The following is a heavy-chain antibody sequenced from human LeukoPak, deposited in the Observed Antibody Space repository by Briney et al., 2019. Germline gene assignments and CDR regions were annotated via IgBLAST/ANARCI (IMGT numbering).Heavy chain of an antibody. CDR3: ARLELLTFKLADY. D-gene: IGHD1-26*01. Sequence: GESLKISCKGSGNSFTTSWIGWVRQMPGKGLEWMGIIYVGDSDTRYRPSFQGQVTISADKSISTAYLQWSSLKASDTAMYYCARLELLTFKLADYWGQGTLVTVSS. J-gene: IGHJ4*02. CDR2: IYVGDSDT. V-gene: IGHV5-51*01. CDR1: GNSFTTSW.